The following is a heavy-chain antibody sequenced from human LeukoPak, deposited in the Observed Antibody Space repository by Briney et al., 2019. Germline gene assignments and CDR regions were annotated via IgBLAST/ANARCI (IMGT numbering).Heavy chain of an antibody. D-gene: IGHD6-13*01. V-gene: IGHV3-66*02. CDR3: ARATAEGYYYYYMDV. CDR1: GFTVSSNY. CDR2: IYSGGST. Sequence: GGSLRLSCAASGFTVSSNYMSWVRQAPGKGLEWVSVIYSGGSTYYADSVKGRFTISRDNSKNTLYLQMNSLRAEDTAVYYCARATAEGYYYYYMDVWGKGTTVTVSS. J-gene: IGHJ6*03.